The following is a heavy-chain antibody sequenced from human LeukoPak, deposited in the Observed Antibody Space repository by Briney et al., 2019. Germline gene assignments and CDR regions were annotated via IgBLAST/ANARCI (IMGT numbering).Heavy chain of an antibody. CDR3: ARSHTLDRITKYYFDF. CDR2: IYPGDSDT. V-gene: IGHV5-51*01. CDR1: GYSFTNYW. D-gene: IGHD1-14*01. J-gene: IGHJ4*02. Sequence: GESLKISYQGSGYSFTNYWIGWVRQMPGKGLEWMGIIYPGDSDTKYSPSFQGQVTISADKSITTAYLQWSSLEASDTAIYYCARSHTLDRITKYYFDFWGQGTLVTVSS.